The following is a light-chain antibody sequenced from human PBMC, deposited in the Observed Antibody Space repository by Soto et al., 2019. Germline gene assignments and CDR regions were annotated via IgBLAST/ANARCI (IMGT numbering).Light chain of an antibody. CDR2: EGS. V-gene: IGLV2-14*01. CDR3: SSYTASGTTV. Sequence: QSALPQPDSGSGSPGQTITLSCTGTSSDVGGYNYLSWYQQHPVKAPKVMIYEGSNRPSGVSIRFSGSKSGNTASQTISGLQAEDEADYFCSSYTASGTTVFGEGTKLTVL. J-gene: IGLJ3*02. CDR1: SSDVGGYNY.